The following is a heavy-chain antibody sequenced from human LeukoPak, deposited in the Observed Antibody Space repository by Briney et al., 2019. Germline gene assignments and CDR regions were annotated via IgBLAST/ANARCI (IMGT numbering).Heavy chain of an antibody. CDR2: INHSGST. CDR3: ARISRSHDYDY. Sequence: PSETLSLTCAVYGGSFSGYYWNWIRQPPGKGLEWIGEINHSGSTNYNPSLKSRVTISVDTSKNQFSLKLSSVTAADMAVYYCARISRSHDYDYWGQGTLVTVSS. CDR1: GGSFSGYY. V-gene: IGHV4-34*01. J-gene: IGHJ4*02. D-gene: IGHD6-6*01.